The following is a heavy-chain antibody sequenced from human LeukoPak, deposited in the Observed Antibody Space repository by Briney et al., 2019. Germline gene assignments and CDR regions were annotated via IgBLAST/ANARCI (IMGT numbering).Heavy chain of an antibody. CDR1: GFTFSSYA. CDR3: ARDNERWIQGNDY. V-gene: IGHV3-21*01. CDR2: ISSSSSYI. D-gene: IGHD5-18*01. J-gene: IGHJ4*02. Sequence: GGSLRLSCAASGFTFSSYAMSWVRQAPGKGLEWVSSISSSSSYIYYADSVKGRFTISRDNAKNSLYLQMNSLRAEDTAAYYCARDNERWIQGNDYWGQGTLVTVSS.